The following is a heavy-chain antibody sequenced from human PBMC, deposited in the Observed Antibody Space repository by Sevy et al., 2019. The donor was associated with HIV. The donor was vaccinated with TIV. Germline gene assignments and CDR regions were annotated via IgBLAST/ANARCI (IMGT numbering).Heavy chain of an antibody. CDR1: GGSITSLY. CDR3: AGENAWGRGYS. V-gene: IGHV4-59*08. J-gene: IGHJ4*02. D-gene: IGHD1-26*01. Sequence: SETLSLTCTVSGGSITSLYWNRIRQPPGKGLEWIANIYYNGHINYNPSLKSRVTLSLDTSKNQFSLRLCSVTAADTAMYYCAGENAWGRGYSWGQGTLVTVSS. CDR2: IYYNGHI.